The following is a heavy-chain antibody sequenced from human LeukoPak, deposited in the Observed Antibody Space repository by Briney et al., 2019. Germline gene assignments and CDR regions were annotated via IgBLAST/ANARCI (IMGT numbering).Heavy chain of an antibody. CDR3: APSSSWPGDAFDI. D-gene: IGHD6-13*01. V-gene: IGHV3-11*01. CDR2: ISSSGSTI. Sequence: GGSLRLSCAASGFTFSDYYMSWIRQAPGKGLEWVSYISSSGSTIYYADSVKGRFTISRDNSKNTLYLQMNSLRAEDTAVYYCAPSSSWPGDAFDIWGQGTMVTVSS. CDR1: GFTFSDYY. J-gene: IGHJ3*02.